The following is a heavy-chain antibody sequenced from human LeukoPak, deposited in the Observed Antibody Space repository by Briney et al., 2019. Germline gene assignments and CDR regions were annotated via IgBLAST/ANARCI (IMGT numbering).Heavy chain of an antibody. J-gene: IGHJ3*02. CDR2: ISSSGSTI. CDR3: ARPGAAKDADDAFDI. Sequence: PGGSLRLSCAASGFTFSSYGMNWVRQAPGKGLEWVSYISSSGSTIYYADSVKGRFTISRDNAKNSLYLQMDSLRAEDTAVYYCARPGAAKDADDAFDIWGQGTMVTVSS. CDR1: GFTFSSYG. V-gene: IGHV3-48*03. D-gene: IGHD6-25*01.